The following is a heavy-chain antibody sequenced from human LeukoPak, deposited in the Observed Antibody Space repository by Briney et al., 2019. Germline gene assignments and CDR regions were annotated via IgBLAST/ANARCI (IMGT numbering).Heavy chain of an antibody. Sequence: XLXXXXAGFXXXSYAMSWVRQAPGKGLEWVSAISGSGGSTYYADSVKGRFTISRDNSKNTLYLQMNSLGAEDTAVYYCAKDRYYYDSSGSHFDHWGQGTLVTVSS. D-gene: IGHD3-22*01. CDR3: AKDRYYYDSSGSHFDH. J-gene: IGHJ4*02. CDR1: GFXXXSYA. V-gene: IGHV3-23*01. CDR2: ISGSGGST.